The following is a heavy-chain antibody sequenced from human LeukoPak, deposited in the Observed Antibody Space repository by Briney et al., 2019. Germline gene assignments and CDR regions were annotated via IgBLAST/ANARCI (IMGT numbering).Heavy chain of an antibody. CDR3: ARWYSSSWHQGYNWFDP. V-gene: IGHV4-31*03. CDR1: GGSISSGGYY. D-gene: IGHD6-13*01. CDR2: IYYSGST. J-gene: IGHJ5*02. Sequence: KASQTLSLTCTVSGGSISSGGYYWSWIRQHPGKGLEWIGYIYYSGSTNYNPSLKSRVTISVDTSKNQFSLKLSSVTAADTAVYYCARWYSSSWHQGYNWFDPWGQGTLVTVSS.